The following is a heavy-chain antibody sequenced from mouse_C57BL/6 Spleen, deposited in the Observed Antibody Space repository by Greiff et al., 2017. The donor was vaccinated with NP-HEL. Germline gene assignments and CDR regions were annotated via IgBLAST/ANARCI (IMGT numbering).Heavy chain of an antibody. Sequence: EVQLQQSGPELVKPGASVKISCKASGYSFTGYYMNWVKQSPEKSLEWIGEINPSTGGTTYNQKFKAKDTLTVDKSCSTAYMQLKSLTAEDSAVYYCARQRGFAYWGQGTLVTVSA. CDR3: ARQRGFAY. J-gene: IGHJ3*01. CDR1: GYSFTGYY. CDR2: INPSTGGT. V-gene: IGHV1-42*01.